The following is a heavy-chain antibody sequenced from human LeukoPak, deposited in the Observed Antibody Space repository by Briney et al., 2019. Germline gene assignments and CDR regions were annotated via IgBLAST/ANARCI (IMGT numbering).Heavy chain of an antibody. D-gene: IGHD3-10*01. CDR1: GYTFTSYY. Sequence: ASVKVSCKASGYTFTSYYMHWVRQAPGQGLEWMGWINPNSGGTNYAQKFQGRVTMTRDTSISTAYMELSRLRSDDTAVYYCARVGWFGELWDYFDYWGQGTLVTVSS. CDR3: ARVGWFGELWDYFDY. J-gene: IGHJ4*02. CDR2: INPNSGGT. V-gene: IGHV1-2*02.